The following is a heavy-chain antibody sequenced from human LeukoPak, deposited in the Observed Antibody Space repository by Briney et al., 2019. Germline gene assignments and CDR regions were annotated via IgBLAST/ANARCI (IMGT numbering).Heavy chain of an antibody. CDR3: ARGHLIDFWSGRKNTYYYYYYMDV. D-gene: IGHD3-3*01. CDR1: GYTFTSYY. CDR2: INPSGGST. V-gene: IGHV1-46*01. Sequence: AASVKVSCKASGYTFTSYYMHWVRQAPGQGLEWMGIINPSGGSTSYAQKFQGRVTMTRDTSTSTVYMELSSLRSEDTAVYYCARGHLIDFWSGRKNTYYYYYYMDVWGKGTTVTVSS. J-gene: IGHJ6*03.